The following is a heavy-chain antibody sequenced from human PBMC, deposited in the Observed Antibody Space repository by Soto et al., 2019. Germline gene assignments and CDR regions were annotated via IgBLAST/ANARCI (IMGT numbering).Heavy chain of an antibody. CDR3: ASYCSGGSCPYYYYGMDV. Sequence: PSETLSLTCTVSGGSSSSGGYYWSWIRQHPGKGLEWLGYIYYSGSTYYTPSLKSRVTISVDTSKNQFSLKLSSVTAADTAVYYCASYCSGGSCPYYYYGMDVWGQGTTVTVSS. V-gene: IGHV4-31*03. CDR2: IYYSGST. D-gene: IGHD2-15*01. CDR1: GGSSSSGGYY. J-gene: IGHJ6*02.